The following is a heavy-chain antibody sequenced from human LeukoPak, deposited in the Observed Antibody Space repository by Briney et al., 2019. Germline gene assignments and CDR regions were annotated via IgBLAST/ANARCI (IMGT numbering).Heavy chain of an antibody. CDR3: ARRARNGEDLYCSGGSCYSGWFDP. J-gene: IGHJ5*02. V-gene: IGHV1-69*06. Sequence: GASVKVSCKAPGGTFSSYAISWVRQAPGQGLEWMGGIIPIFGTANYAQKFQGRVTITADKSTSTAYMELSSLRSEDTAVYYCARRARNGEDLYCSGGSCYSGWFDPWGHGTLVTVSS. CDR1: GGTFSSYA. D-gene: IGHD2-15*01. CDR2: IIPIFGTA.